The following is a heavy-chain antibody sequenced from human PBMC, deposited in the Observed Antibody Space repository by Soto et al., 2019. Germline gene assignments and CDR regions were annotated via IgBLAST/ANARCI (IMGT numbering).Heavy chain of an antibody. CDR1: GFTFSSYS. Sequence: LRLSCAASGFTFSSYSMNWVRQAPGKGLEWVSSIISSSSYIYYADSVKGRFTISRDNAKNSLYLQMNSLRAEDTAVYYCARGSRSGSGYSFDYWGQGTLVTVSS. CDR3: ARGSRSGSGYSFDY. D-gene: IGHD3-22*01. J-gene: IGHJ4*02. V-gene: IGHV3-21*01. CDR2: IISSSSYI.